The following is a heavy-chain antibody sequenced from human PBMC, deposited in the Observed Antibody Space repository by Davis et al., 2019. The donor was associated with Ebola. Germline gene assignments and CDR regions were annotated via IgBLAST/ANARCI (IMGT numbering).Heavy chain of an antibody. CDR3: ARESIWYYYDSSGYPTGRAFDI. Sequence: AASVKVSCKASGGTFSSYAISWVRQAPGQGLEWMGRIIPILGIANYAQKFQGRVTMTTDTSTSTAYMELRSLRSDDTAVYYCARESIWYYYDSSGYPTGRAFDIWGQGTMVTVSS. CDR2: IIPILGIA. CDR1: GGTFSSYA. D-gene: IGHD3-22*01. V-gene: IGHV1-69*04. J-gene: IGHJ3*02.